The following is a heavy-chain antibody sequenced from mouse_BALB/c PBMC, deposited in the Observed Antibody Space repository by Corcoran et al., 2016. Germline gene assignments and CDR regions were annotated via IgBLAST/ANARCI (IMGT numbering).Heavy chain of an antibody. Sequence: EVQLQQSGAELVKPGASVKLSCTASGFNIKDTYRHWVKQRPEQGLEWIGRIDPANGNTKYDPKFQGKATITADTSSNTAYLQLSSLTSEDTAVYYCAHEGGAYGGQGTLVTVSA. CDR1: GFNIKDTY. V-gene: IGHV14-3*02. CDR2: IDPANGNT. CDR3: AHEGGAY. J-gene: IGHJ3*01.